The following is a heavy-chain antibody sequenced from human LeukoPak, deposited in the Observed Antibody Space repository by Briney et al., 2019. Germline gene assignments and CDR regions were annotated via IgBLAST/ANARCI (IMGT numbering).Heavy chain of an antibody. CDR1: GGSISSYY. V-gene: IGHV4-4*07. J-gene: IGHJ3*02. Sequence: SETLSLTCTVSGGSISSYYWSWIRQPAGKGLEWIGRIYTSGSTNYNPSLKSRVTMSVDTSKNQFSLKLGSVTAADTAVYYCARRMATIRAFDIWGQGTMVTVSS. D-gene: IGHD5-24*01. CDR2: IYTSGST. CDR3: ARRMATIRAFDI.